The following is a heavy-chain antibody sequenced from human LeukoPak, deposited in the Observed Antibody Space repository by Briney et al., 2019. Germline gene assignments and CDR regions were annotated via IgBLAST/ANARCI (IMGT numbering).Heavy chain of an antibody. V-gene: IGHV3-21*04. D-gene: IGHD6-6*01. CDR1: KFIFANYT. J-gene: IGHJ6*03. CDR3: VRERSVKARQEGGRRYYYFMDV. Sequence: GGSLRLSCAASKFIFANYTMNWVRQAPGKGLEWVSSISGGSRSIYYADSVKGRFTTSRDNVKNSVFLQMNSLRAEDTGVYFCVRERSVKARQEGGRRYYYFMDVWGNGTTVTVSS. CDR2: ISGGSRSI.